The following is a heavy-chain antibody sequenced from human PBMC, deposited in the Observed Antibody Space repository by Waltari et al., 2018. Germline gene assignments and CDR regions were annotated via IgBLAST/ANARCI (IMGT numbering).Heavy chain of an antibody. CDR2: IYYSGRT. D-gene: IGHD1-1*01. V-gene: IGHV4-39*01. CDR3: ASRNWNDPLDY. J-gene: IGHJ4*02. CDR1: GGSISSSSYY. Sequence: QLQLQESGPGLVKPSETLSLTCTVSGGSISSSSYYWGWIRQPPGKGLEWIGSIYYSGRTYYTPSLKSRVTISVDTSKNQFSLKLSSVTAADTAVYYCASRNWNDPLDYWGQGTLVTVSS.